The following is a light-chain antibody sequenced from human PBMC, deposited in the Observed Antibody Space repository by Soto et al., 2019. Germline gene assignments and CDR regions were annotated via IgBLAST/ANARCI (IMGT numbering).Light chain of an antibody. J-gene: IGKJ3*01. CDR2: AAS. CDR1: QDISNY. Sequence: DIQMTQSPSSLSASVGDRVTITCRASQDISNYLAWYQQKPEKVPKLLIFAASTLHSGLPSRFSGSGSGTAFTLSISSLQPEDVAAYYCQNYNNAPFSFGPGTKVDIK. CDR3: QNYNNAPFS. V-gene: IGKV1-27*01.